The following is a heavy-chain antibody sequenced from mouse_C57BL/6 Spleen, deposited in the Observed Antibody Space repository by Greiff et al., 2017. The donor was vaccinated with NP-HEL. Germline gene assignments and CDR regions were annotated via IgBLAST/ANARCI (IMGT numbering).Heavy chain of an antibody. V-gene: IGHV1-52*01. CDR3: ARSTTVVATNFDV. Sequence: PIQGLEWLGNIDPSDSETHYNQKFKDKATLTVDKSSSTAYMQLSSLTSEDSAVYYCARSTTVVATNFDVWGTGTTVTVSS. CDR2: IDPSDSET. J-gene: IGHJ1*03. D-gene: IGHD1-1*01.